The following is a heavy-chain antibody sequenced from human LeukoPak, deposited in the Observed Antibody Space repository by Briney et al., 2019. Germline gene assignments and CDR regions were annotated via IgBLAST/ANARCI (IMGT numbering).Heavy chain of an antibody. V-gene: IGHV3-48*03. CDR3: SRDDYVMGSYYCMDF. D-gene: IGHD3-16*01. CDR2: ISSSGSTI. Sequence: GGSLRLSCAASGFTFSSYEMNWVRQATGKGLEWVSYISSSGSTIYYADSVKGRFTISRDNAKNSLFQQIISLITEDTAVYYYSRDDYVMGSYYCMDFWGKGTTVTVSS. CDR1: GFTFSSYE. J-gene: IGHJ6*04.